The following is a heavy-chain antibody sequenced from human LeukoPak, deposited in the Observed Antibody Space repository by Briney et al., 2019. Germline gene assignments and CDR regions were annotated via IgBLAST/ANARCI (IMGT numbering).Heavy chain of an antibody. CDR3: ARTTKRIAVALNY. V-gene: IGHV1-8*01. D-gene: IGHD6-19*01. Sequence: ASEKVSCKASGYTFTSYDINWVRQATGQGLEWMGWMNPNSGNTGYAQKFQGRVTMTRNTSISTAYMELSSLRSEDTAVYYCARTTKRIAVALNYWGQGTLVTVSS. J-gene: IGHJ4*02. CDR2: MNPNSGNT. CDR1: GYTFTSYD.